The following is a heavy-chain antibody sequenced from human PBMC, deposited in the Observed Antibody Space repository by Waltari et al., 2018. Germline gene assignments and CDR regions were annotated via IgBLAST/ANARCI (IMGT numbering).Heavy chain of an antibody. Sequence: QVQLVESGGGVVQPGRSLRLSCAASGFTFSSYAMHWVRQAPGKGLEWVAVISYDGSNKYYADSVKGRFTISRDNSKNTLYLQMNSLRAEDTAVYYCATTSYWGQGTLVTVSS. J-gene: IGHJ4*02. CDR1: GFTFSSYA. CDR3: ATTSY. V-gene: IGHV3-30-3*01. CDR2: ISYDGSNK.